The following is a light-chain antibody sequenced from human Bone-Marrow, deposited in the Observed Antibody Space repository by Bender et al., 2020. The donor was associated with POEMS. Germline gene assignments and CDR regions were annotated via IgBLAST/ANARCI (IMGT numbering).Light chain of an antibody. CDR2: YDD. CDR1: SSYIGNHC. V-gene: IGLV1-36*01. Sequence: QSVVTQPPSLSEAPRQRVTIPCSGSSSYIGNHCLNWYQPPPGDAPKLLIYYDDRLTPGVSDRFSASKSGTSASLAISELQSEDEALYYCSAWDDSMSGWVFGGGTKLTVL. CDR3: SAWDDSMSGWV. J-gene: IGLJ3*02.